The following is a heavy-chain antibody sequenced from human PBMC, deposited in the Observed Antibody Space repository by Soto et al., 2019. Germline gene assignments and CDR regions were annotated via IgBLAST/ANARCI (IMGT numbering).Heavy chain of an antibody. CDR1: GGSISSSNW. Sequence: QVQLQESGPGLVKPSGTLSLTCTVSGGSISSSNWWNWVRQPPGKGLEWIGEIYHGGSTNYNPSLKSRVTISVEKSKNQFSLKLTSVTDADTAVYYCARSYFGADYWGQGALVTVSS. J-gene: IGHJ4*02. V-gene: IGHV4-4*02. CDR3: ARSYFGADY. D-gene: IGHD3-10*01. CDR2: IYHGGST.